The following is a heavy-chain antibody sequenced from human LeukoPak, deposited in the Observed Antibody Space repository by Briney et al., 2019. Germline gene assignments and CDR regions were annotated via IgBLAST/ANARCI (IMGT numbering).Heavy chain of an antibody. CDR1: GGTAQNSF. Sequence: VASVTVSYQASGGTAQNSFIYWVRQAPGQALEWMGGIIPTFNAANYAQKFKGRVTISTDGFTSTTYTELSSLTSEDTAVYYCARDFGTTYNTHVDVWGLGTTVTASS. CDR3: ARDFGTTYNTHVDV. J-gene: IGHJ6*02. D-gene: IGHD1-14*01. CDR2: IIPTFNAA. V-gene: IGHV1-69*05.